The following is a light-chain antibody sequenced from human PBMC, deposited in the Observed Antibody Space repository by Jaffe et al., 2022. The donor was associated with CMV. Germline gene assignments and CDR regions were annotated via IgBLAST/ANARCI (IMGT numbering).Light chain of an antibody. CDR3: QQVYSTPRT. CDR1: QIIASY. Sequence: DIQLTQSPSSLSASVGDRVTLTCRASQIIASYLNWYQQKPGNAPKILIYAASNVHNGVPSRFSGSGSGTDFTLTINNLQPEDFATYYCQQVYSTPRTFGRGTRVEIK. V-gene: IGKV1-39*01. CDR2: AAS. J-gene: IGKJ1*01.